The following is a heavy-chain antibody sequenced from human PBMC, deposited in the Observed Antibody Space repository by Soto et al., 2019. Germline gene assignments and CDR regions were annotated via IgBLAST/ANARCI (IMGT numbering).Heavy chain of an antibody. CDR3: ARDPAGTLTWTAYYYGMEV. CDR2: ISSSGSTI. Sequence: GGSLRLSCAASGFTFSDYYMSWIRQAPGKGLEWVSYISSSGSTIYCAYSVKGRFTISRDNAKNSLYLQMNSLRAEDTAVYYCARDPAGTLTWTAYYYGMEVWGQGTTVTVSS. CDR1: GFTFSDYY. V-gene: IGHV3-11*01. J-gene: IGHJ6*02. D-gene: IGHD6-19*01.